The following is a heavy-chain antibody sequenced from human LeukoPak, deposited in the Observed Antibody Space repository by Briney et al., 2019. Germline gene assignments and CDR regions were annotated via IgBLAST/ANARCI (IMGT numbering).Heavy chain of an antibody. CDR3: ARGDSRALGAENY. J-gene: IGHJ4*02. Sequence: SETLSLTCTVYGGSVSSYYWTWIRQPPGKGLEWIGYIYTSGSTTYNPSLENRVTMSVDASKKQFSLKLSSVTAADTAVYYCARGDSRALGAENYWGQGTLVTVSS. D-gene: IGHD1-26*01. CDR1: GGSVSSYY. V-gene: IGHV4-4*09. CDR2: IYTSGST.